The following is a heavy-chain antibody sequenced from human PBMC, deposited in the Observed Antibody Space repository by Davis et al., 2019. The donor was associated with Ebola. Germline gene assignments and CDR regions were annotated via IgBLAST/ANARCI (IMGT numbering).Heavy chain of an antibody. D-gene: IGHD2-2*01. V-gene: IGHV1-18*01. Sequence: ASVKVSCKASGGTFSSYAISWVRQAPGQGLEWMGWISAYNGNTNYAQKLQGRVTMTTDTSTSTAYMELRSLRSDDTAVYYCAREGYCSSTSCLYSYYYYYYGMDVWGQGTTVTVSS. CDR2: ISAYNGNT. J-gene: IGHJ6*02. CDR1: GGTFSSYA. CDR3: AREGYCSSTSCLYSYYYYYYGMDV.